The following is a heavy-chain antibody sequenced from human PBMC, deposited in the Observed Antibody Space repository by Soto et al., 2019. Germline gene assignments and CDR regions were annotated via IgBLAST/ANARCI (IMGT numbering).Heavy chain of an antibody. CDR3: ARDVVSRYDYIWGSSSKPHTDAFDI. D-gene: IGHD3-16*01. CDR1: GFTFSSYG. CDR2: IWYDGSNK. J-gene: IGHJ3*02. V-gene: IGHV3-33*01. Sequence: GGSLRLSCAASGFTFSSYGMHWVRQAPGKGLEWVAVIWYDGSNKYYADSVKGRFTISRDNSKNTLYLQMNSLRAEDTAVYYCARDVVSRYDYIWGSSSKPHTDAFDIWGQGTMVTVSS.